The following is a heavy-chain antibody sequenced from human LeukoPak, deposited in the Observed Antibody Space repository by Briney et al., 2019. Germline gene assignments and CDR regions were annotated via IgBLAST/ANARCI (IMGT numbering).Heavy chain of an antibody. CDR1: GFSLSTTGVG. Sequence: ESGPTLVKPTQTLTLTCTFSGFSLSTTGVGVGWIRQPPGKALEWLALIYWNDDKRYSPSLKSRLTITKDTSKNQVVLTMTNMDPVDTATYYCSQRREMATLVYAFDIWGQGTMVIVSS. CDR2: IYWNDDK. J-gene: IGHJ3*02. CDR3: SQRREMATLVYAFDI. V-gene: IGHV2-5*01. D-gene: IGHD5-24*01.